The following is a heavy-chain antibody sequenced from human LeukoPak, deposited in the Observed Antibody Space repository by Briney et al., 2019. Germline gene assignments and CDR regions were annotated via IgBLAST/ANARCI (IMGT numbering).Heavy chain of an antibody. CDR2: IYHSGSS. CDR1: GGSISSSSYY. CDR3: ARGYSSSWYPNWFDP. J-gene: IGHJ5*02. Sequence: SETLSLTCTVSGGSISSSSYYWGWIRQPPGKGLEWIGSIYHSGSSYYNPSLNSRVTISVDTSKNQFSLKLSSVTAADTAVYYCARGYSSSWYPNWFDPWGQGTLVTVSS. V-gene: IGHV4-39*07. D-gene: IGHD6-13*01.